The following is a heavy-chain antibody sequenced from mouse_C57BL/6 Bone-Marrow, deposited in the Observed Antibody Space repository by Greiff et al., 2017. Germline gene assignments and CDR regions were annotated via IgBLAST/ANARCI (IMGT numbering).Heavy chain of an antibody. J-gene: IGHJ4*01. CDR3: ARRWLLPYAMDY. CDR2: ISSGSSTI. D-gene: IGHD2-3*01. V-gene: IGHV5-17*01. CDR1: GFTFSDYG. Sequence: EVKLVESGGGLVKPGGSLKLSCAASGFTFSDYGMHWVRQAPEKGLEWVAYISSGSSTIYYADTVKGRFTISRDNATNTLFLQMTSLRSEDTAMYYCARRWLLPYAMDYWGQGTSVTVSS.